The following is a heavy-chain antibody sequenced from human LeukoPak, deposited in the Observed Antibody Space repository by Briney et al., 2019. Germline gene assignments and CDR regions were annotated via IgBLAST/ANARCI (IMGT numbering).Heavy chain of an antibody. CDR3: ARSYYYDSSGGDAFDI. CDR1: GGSFSGYY. Sequence: SETLSLTCAVYGGSFSGYYWSWIRQPPGKGLEWIGEINHSGSTNYNPSLKSRVTISVDTSKNQFPLKLSSVTAADTAVYYCARSYYYDSSGGDAFDIWGQGTMVTVSS. CDR2: INHSGST. J-gene: IGHJ3*02. D-gene: IGHD3-22*01. V-gene: IGHV4-34*01.